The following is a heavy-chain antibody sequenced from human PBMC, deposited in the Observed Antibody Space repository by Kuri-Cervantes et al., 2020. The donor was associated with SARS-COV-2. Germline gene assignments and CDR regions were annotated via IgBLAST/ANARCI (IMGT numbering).Heavy chain of an antibody. V-gene: IGHV4-34*01. J-gene: IGHJ4*02. CDR3: ARAAAVAGFDY. D-gene: IGHD6-19*01. CDR1: GGSFSGYY. Sequence: SQTLSLTCAVYGGSFSGYYWSWIRQPPGKGLEWIGEISGGGYTLYNPSLKSRVSITQESAWNQFSLKLSSVTAADTAVYYCARAAAVAGFDYWGQGTLVTVSS. CDR2: ISGGGYT.